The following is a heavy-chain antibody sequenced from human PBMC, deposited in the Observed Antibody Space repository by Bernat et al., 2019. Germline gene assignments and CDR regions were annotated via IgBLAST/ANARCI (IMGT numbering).Heavy chain of an antibody. CDR2: IKEDGNEK. D-gene: IGHD2-8*01. V-gene: IGHV3-7*03. J-gene: IGHJ4*02. CDR3: ARGGKMYASW. Sequence: EVQLVESGGDLVQPGGSLRLSCAASGFTFSSYWMSWVRQSPGKGLEWVANIKEDGNEKYYVDSVKGRFTISRDNAKYSLYLQMSSLRAEDTAVYYCARGGKMYASWWGQGTLVTVSS. CDR1: GFTFSSYW.